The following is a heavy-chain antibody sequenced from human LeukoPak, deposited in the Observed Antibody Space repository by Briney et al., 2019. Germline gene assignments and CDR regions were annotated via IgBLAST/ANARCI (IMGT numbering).Heavy chain of an antibody. CDR3: ARGAVGLFCSSTSCSRGHLDY. Sequence: GGSLRLSCAASGFTFSSYAMHWVRQAPGKGLEWVAVISYDESNKYYADSVKGRFTISRDNSKNTLYLQMNSLRAEDTAVYYCARGAVGLFCSSTSCSRGHLDYWGQGTLVTVSS. CDR2: ISYDESNK. J-gene: IGHJ4*02. CDR1: GFTFSSYA. V-gene: IGHV3-30-3*01. D-gene: IGHD2-2*01.